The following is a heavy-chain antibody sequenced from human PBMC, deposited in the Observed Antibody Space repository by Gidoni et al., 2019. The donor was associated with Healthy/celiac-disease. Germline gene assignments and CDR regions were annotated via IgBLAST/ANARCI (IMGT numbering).Heavy chain of an antibody. CDR3: AKSIRPRPVGYGMDV. CDR2: ISYDGSNK. Sequence: QVQLVESGGGVVQPGRSLRLSCAASGFTFSSYGMHWVRQAPGKGLEWVAVISYDGSNKYYADSVKGRFTISRDNSKNTLYLQMNSLRAEDTAVYYCAKSIRPRPVGYGMDVWGQGTTVTVSS. V-gene: IGHV3-30*18. J-gene: IGHJ6*02. CDR1: GFTFSSYG. D-gene: IGHD3-3*02.